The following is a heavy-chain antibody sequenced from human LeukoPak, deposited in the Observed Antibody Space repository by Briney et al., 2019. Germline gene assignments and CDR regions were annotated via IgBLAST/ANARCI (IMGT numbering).Heavy chain of an antibody. CDR2: IYSGATT. D-gene: IGHD3-3*02. CDR3: ARVGDHFHWNLDL. Sequence: GGSLRLSCAASGFSVSTKYMNWARQAPGKGLEWVSIIYSGATTYYADSVKGRFTISRDTSKNTVSLQMNSLRAEDTAVYFCARVGDHFHWNLDLWGRGTLVSVSS. CDR1: GFSVSTKY. V-gene: IGHV3-53*01. J-gene: IGHJ2*01.